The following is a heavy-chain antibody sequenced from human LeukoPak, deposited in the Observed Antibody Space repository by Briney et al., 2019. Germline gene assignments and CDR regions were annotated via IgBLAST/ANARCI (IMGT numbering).Heavy chain of an antibody. CDR2: IYYSGST. Sequence: NTSETLSLTCTVSGGSISSSSYYWGWIRQPPGKGLEWIGSIYYSGSTYYNPSLKSRVTISVDTSKNQFSLKLSSVTAADTAVYYCAGERYDFWTLDSSHTVDYWGQGTLVTVSS. CDR1: GGSISSSSYY. D-gene: IGHD3-3*01. V-gene: IGHV4-39*07. J-gene: IGHJ4*02. CDR3: AGERYDFWTLDSSHTVDY.